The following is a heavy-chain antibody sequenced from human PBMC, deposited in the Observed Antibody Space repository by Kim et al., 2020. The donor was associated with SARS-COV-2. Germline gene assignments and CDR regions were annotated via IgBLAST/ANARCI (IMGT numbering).Heavy chain of an antibody. Sequence: ASVKVSCKASGYTFTSYYMHWVRQAPGQGLEWMGIINPSGGSTSYAQKFQGRVTMTRDTSTSTVYMELSSLRSEDTAVYYCARDLPGLSMIVAPGDYWGQGTLVTVSS. D-gene: IGHD3-22*01. V-gene: IGHV1-46*01. CDR3: ARDLPGLSMIVAPGDY. CDR2: INPSGGST. CDR1: GYTFTSYY. J-gene: IGHJ4*02.